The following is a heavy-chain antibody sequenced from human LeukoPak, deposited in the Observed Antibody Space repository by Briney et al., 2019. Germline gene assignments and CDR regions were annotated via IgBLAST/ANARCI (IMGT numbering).Heavy chain of an antibody. CDR2: ISAYNGNT. J-gene: IGHJ6*03. V-gene: IGHV1-18*01. CDR1: GYTFTSYG. D-gene: IGHD6-25*01. Sequence: ASVKVSCKASGYTFTSYGISWVRQAPGQGLEWMGWISAYNGNTNYAQKLQGRVTMTTDTSTSTAYMELRSLRSDDTAVYYCARGLAAQGVYYYYMDVWGKGTTVTVSS. CDR3: ARGLAAQGVYYYYMDV.